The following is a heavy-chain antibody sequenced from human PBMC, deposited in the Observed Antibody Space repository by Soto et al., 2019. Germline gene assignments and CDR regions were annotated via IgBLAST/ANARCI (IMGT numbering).Heavy chain of an antibody. V-gene: IGHV3-33*01. J-gene: IGHJ5*02. CDR3: ARDYGITMIFDWFDP. D-gene: IGHD3-22*01. CDR2: IWYDGSNK. CDR1: GFTFSSYG. Sequence: GGSLRLSCAASGFTFSSYGMHWVRQAPGKGLEWVAVIWYDGSNKYYADSVKGRFTISRDNSKNTLYLQMNSLRAEDTAVYYCARDYGITMIFDWFDPWGQGTLVTVSS.